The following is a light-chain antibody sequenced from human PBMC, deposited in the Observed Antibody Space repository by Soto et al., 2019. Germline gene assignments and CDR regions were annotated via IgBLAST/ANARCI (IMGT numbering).Light chain of an antibody. J-gene: IGLJ1*01. CDR2: ANS. V-gene: IGLV1-40*01. Sequence: QSLLTQPPSVSGAPGQSVTISCTGSSSNIGAGYDVSWYQQLPGTAPKFLIYANSDRPSGVPDRFSGAKSGTSASLAITGLQAEDEADYYCQSYDSSLSGYVFGTGTKLTVL. CDR3: QSYDSSLSGYV. CDR1: SSNIGAGYD.